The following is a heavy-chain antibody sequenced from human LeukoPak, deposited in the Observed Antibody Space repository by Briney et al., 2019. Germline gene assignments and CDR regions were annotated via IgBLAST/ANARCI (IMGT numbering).Heavy chain of an antibody. D-gene: IGHD5-12*01. CDR2: IGARGVHT. CDR1: GFSFSSTV. V-gene: IGHV3-23*01. CDR3: AKDGYSGYGYYFDF. Sequence: PGGSLRLSCATSGFSFSSTVMSWVRQAPGRGLEWVSSIGARGVHTYYADSVKGRFTISRDNSKHTVYLQLNSLRADDTAIYYCAKDGYSGYGYYFDFWGQGTLVTVSS. J-gene: IGHJ4*02.